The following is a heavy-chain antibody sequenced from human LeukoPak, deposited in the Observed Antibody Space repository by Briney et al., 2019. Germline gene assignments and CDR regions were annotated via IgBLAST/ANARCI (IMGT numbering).Heavy chain of an antibody. V-gene: IGHV1-18*01. CDR2: ISVYNGNT. J-gene: IGHJ4*02. D-gene: IGHD1-26*01. CDR3: AREGIVGASGDF. Sequence: ASVKVSCQAFTYSFTSDGISWVRQAPGQGLEWMGWISVYNGNTNYAQNLQGRVTMTTDTTTSTAYMELRSLRSDDTAVYYCAREGIVGASGDFWGQGAMVTVCS. CDR1: TYSFTSDG.